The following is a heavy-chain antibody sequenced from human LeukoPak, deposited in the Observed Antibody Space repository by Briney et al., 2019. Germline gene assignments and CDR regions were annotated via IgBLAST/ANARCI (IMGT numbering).Heavy chain of an antibody. J-gene: IGHJ4*02. CDR2: ISSSSGYI. V-gene: IGHV3-21*01. CDR1: GFTFSSYS. CDR3: ARIGVVVVPAAPPEY. D-gene: IGHD2-2*01. Sequence: GGSLRLSCAASGFTFSSYSMNWVRQAPGKGLEWVSSISSSSGYIYYADSVKGRFTISRDNAKNSLYLQMNSLRAEDTAVYYCARIGVVVVPAAPPEYWGQGTLVTVSS.